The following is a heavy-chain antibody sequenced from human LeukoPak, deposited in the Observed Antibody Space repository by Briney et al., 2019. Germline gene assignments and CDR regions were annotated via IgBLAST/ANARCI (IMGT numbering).Heavy chain of an antibody. CDR3: ARGDGDYGFDYGMDV. J-gene: IGHJ6*02. Sequence: SETLSLTCAVYGGSFSGYYWSWIRQPPGKGLEWIGEINHSGSTNYNPSLKSRVTISVDTSKNQFSLKLSSVTAADTAVYYCARGDGDYGFDYGMDVWGQGTTVTVSS. D-gene: IGHD4-17*01. CDR1: GGSFSGYY. CDR2: INHSGST. V-gene: IGHV4-34*01.